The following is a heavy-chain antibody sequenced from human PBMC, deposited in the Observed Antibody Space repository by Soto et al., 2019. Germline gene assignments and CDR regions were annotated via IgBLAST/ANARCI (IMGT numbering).Heavy chain of an antibody. V-gene: IGHV3-23*01. D-gene: IGHD3-22*01. CDR2: ISGSGGST. J-gene: IGHJ4*02. Sequence: EVQLLESGGGLVQPGGSLRLSCAASGFTFSSYAMSWVRQAPGKGLEWVSGISGSGGSTYYADSVKGRCTISRDNSKNTLYLQMNSLRAEDTAVYYGAKGGYYYDSSGYIYWGQGTLVTVSS. CDR1: GFTFSSYA. CDR3: AKGGYYYDSSGYIY.